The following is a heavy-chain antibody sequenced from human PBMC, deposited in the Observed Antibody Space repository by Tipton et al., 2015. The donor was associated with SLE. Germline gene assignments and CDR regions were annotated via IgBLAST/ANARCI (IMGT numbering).Heavy chain of an antibody. J-gene: IGHJ3*02. CDR2: IWYDGSNK. V-gene: IGHV3-33*08. CDR3: ASQLTILDAFDI. D-gene: IGHD1-1*01. CDR1: GFTFTDYA. Sequence: SLRLSCAGSGFTFTDYAMHWVRQAPGKGLEWVAVIWYDGSNKYYADSVKGRFTISRDNSKNTLYLQMNSLRAEDTAVYYCASQLTILDAFDIWGQGTMVTVSS.